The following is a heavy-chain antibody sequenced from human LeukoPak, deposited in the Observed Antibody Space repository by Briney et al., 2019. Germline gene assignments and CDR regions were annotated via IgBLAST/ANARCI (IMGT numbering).Heavy chain of an antibody. D-gene: IGHD2/OR15-2a*01. V-gene: IGHV1-18*01. J-gene: IGHJ5*02. CDR1: GYIFRNYG. CDR3: AKDGIVAHWFDP. Sequence: GASVKVSCKASGYIFRNYGIGWARQAPGQGLEWMGWVNPKIGKAVYAQSLQDRVSMTTDTSTDTAYLELRSLTSDDTGIYYCAKDGIVAHWFDPWGQGSLVIVSS. CDR2: VNPKIGKA.